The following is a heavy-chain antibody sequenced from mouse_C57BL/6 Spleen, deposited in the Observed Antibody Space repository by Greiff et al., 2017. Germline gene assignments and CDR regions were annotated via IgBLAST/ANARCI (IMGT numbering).Heavy chain of an antibody. CDR3: ARQAYYTYAMDY. D-gene: IGHD2-12*01. J-gene: IGHJ4*01. CDR2: ISGGGGNT. V-gene: IGHV5-9*01. CDR1: GFTFSSYT. Sequence: EVKVVESGGGLVKPGGSLNLSCAASGFTFSSYTMSWVRQTPEKRLAWVATISGGGGNTYYPDSVKGRFTISRDNAKNTLYLQMSRLRSEDTALYYCARQAYYTYAMDYWGQGTSVTVSS.